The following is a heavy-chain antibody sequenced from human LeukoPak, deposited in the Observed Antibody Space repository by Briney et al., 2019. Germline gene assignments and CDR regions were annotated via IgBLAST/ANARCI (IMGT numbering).Heavy chain of an antibody. CDR2: IYYTGST. CDR3: ARRNSGYDWVY. CDR1: GGSISSSNYY. J-gene: IGHJ4*02. D-gene: IGHD5-12*01. V-gene: IGHV4-39*07. Sequence: SETLSLTCIVSGGSISSSNYYWGWIRQPPGKGLEWIGTIYYTGSTYYNPSLKSRVTISVDTSKNQFSLKLSSVTAADTAVYYCARRNSGYDWVYWGQGTLVTVSS.